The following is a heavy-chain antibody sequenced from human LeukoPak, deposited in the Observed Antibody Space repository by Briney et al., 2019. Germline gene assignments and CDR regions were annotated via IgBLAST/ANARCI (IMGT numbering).Heavy chain of an antibody. Sequence: ASVKVSCKASGYTFTSYDINWVRQATGQGLEWMGWMSPNSGNTGYAQKFQGRVTMTRNTSISTAYMELSSLRSEDTAVYYCARDRRYSYGYAEYFQHWGQGTLVTVSS. J-gene: IGHJ1*01. CDR3: ARDRRYSYGYAEYFQH. CDR1: GYTFTSYD. D-gene: IGHD5-18*01. V-gene: IGHV1-8*01. CDR2: MSPNSGNT.